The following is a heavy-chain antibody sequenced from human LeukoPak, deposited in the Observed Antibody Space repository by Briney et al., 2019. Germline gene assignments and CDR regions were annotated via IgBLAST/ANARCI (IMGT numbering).Heavy chain of an antibody. Sequence: ASVKVSCKASGYTFISYGISWVRQAPGQGLEWMGWISAYNGNTNYAQKLQGRVTMTTDTSTSTAYMELRSLRSDDTAVYYCARDLGYDFSSYYGMDVWGKGTTVTVSP. D-gene: IGHD3-3*01. V-gene: IGHV1-18*04. J-gene: IGHJ6*04. CDR3: ARDLGYDFSSYYGMDV. CDR2: ISAYNGNT. CDR1: GYTFISYG.